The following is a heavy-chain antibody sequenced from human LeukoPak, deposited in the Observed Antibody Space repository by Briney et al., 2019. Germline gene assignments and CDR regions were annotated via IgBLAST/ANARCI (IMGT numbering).Heavy chain of an antibody. J-gene: IGHJ4*02. CDR1: GGSISSSSYY. CDR2: IYYSGST. CDR3: ARHRDYYDSSGYYPSDFDY. V-gene: IGHV4-39*01. Sequence: SETLSLTCTVSGGSISSSSYYWGWIRQPPGKGLEWIGSIYYSGSTYYNPSLKSRVTISVDTSKNQFSLKLSSVTAADTAVYYCARHRDYYDSSGYYPSDFDYWGQGTLVTVSS. D-gene: IGHD3-22*01.